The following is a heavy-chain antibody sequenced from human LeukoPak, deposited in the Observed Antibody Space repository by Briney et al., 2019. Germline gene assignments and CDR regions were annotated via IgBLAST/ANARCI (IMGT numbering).Heavy chain of an antibody. Sequence: ASVKVSCKASGYTFTSYDITWVRQATGQGLEWMGWMNPNSGNTGYAQKFQGRVTITRNTSISTAYMELSSLRSEDTAVYYCARGRIPRIAVAGRPFDYWGQGTLVTVSS. CDR3: ARGRIPRIAVAGRPFDY. CDR2: MNPNSGNT. CDR1: GYTFTSYD. D-gene: IGHD6-19*01. J-gene: IGHJ4*02. V-gene: IGHV1-8*03.